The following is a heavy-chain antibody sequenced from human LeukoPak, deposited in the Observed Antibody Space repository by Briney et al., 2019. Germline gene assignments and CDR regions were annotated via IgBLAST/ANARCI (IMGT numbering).Heavy chain of an antibody. D-gene: IGHD3-10*01. CDR2: INHSGST. Sequence: SETLSLTCAVYGGSFSGYYWSWIHQPPGKGLEGIGEINHSGSTNYNPSLKSRVTISVDTSKNQFSLKLSSVTAADTAVYYCARGGDYYYYYMDVWGKGTTVTVSS. J-gene: IGHJ6*03. CDR3: ARGGDYYYYYMDV. CDR1: GGSFSGYY. V-gene: IGHV4-34*01.